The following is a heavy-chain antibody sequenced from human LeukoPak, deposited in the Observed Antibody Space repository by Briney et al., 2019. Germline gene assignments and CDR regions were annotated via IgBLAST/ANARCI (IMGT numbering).Heavy chain of an antibody. CDR1: GFTFTNYA. CDR3: AKSLYCSSTSCYEAGFDY. V-gene: IGHV3-23*01. J-gene: IGHJ4*02. D-gene: IGHD2-2*01. CDR2: ISRSGDST. Sequence: GGSLRLSCAASGFTFTNYAMSWVRQAPGKGLEWVSVISRSGDSTYYADSVKGRFTISRDNSKNTLYLQMNSLRAEDTAVYYCAKSLYCSSTSCYEAGFDYWGQGTLVTVSS.